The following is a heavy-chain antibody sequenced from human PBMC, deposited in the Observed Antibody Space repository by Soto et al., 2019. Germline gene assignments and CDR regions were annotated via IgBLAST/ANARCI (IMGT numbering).Heavy chain of an antibody. J-gene: IGHJ6*02. Sequence: KYRGASVKVSCKASGYTFTSYYIHWVRQAPGQGLEWMGIINPSTGSASYARMFQGRVAMTRDTSTSTVYMEVSSLRSEDTAVYYCARDPNLSLTFHYYGMDVWGQGTTVTVSS. CDR3: ARDPNLSLTFHYYGMDV. V-gene: IGHV1-46*01. CDR2: INPSTGSA. CDR1: GYTFTSYY.